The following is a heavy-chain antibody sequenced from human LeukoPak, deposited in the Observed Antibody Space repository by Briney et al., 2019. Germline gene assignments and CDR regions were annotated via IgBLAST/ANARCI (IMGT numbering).Heavy chain of an antibody. J-gene: IGHJ4*02. CDR3: ARDQWLVQEMDY. Sequence: PGGSLRLSCAASGFTFSSYWMNWVRQAPGKGLEWVSSISSSSSYIYYADSVKGRFTISRDNAKNSLYLQMNSLRAEDTAVYYCARDQWLVQEMDYWGQGTLVTASS. CDR2: ISSSSSYI. D-gene: IGHD6-19*01. V-gene: IGHV3-21*01. CDR1: GFTFSSYW.